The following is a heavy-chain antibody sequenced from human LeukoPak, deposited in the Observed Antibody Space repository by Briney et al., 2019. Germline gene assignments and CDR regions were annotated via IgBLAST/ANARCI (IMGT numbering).Heavy chain of an antibody. V-gene: IGHV4-59*02. CDR1: GASVSSHF. J-gene: IGHJ3*01. Sequence: SETLSLTCGVSGASVSSHFWSWIRQTPGMGLEWIGYISNRGSTGYNPSLRSRATISVDAPKNEVSLNVRSVSAADTAVYYCAKDVSGTYYAFDVWGQGRTV. CDR3: AKDVSGTYYAFDV. D-gene: IGHD1-26*01. CDR2: ISNRGST.